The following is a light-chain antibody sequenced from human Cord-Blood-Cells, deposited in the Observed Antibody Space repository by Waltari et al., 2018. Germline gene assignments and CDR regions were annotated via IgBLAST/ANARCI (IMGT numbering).Light chain of an antibody. V-gene: IGLV2-14*01. CDR3: SSYTSSSTYV. J-gene: IGLJ1*01. Sequence: QSALTQPASVSGSPGQSITISCTGTSSDVGGYNYVSWYQQHPGKAPKLLIYEVSNRPSGIAKRFSGSKSGNTASRTISGLQAEDEADYYCSSYTSSSTYVFGTGTKVTVL. CDR2: EVS. CDR1: SSDVGGYNY.